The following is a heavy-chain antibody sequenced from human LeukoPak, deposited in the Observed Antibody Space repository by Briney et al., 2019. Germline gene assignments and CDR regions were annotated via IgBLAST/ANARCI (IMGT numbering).Heavy chain of an antibody. CDR2: IYDSGST. CDR1: GGSINSYY. V-gene: IGHV4-59*08. CDR3: GRHMYSGGYYGTDY. J-gene: IGHJ4*02. D-gene: IGHD1-26*01. Sequence: SETLSLTCSVSGGSINSYYWSWIRQPPGKGLEWIGYIYDSGSTNYNPSLKSRVTISIDTSKNQFSLKLSSVTAADTAVYYCGRHMYSGGYYGTDYWGQGTLVTVSS.